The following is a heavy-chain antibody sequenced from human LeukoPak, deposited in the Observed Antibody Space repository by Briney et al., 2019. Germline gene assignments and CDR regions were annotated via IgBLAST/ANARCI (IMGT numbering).Heavy chain of an antibody. Sequence: PGGSLRLSCAASGFTFSSFAMSWVRQAPGKGLEWVSSNSGSGGRTYYADSVKGRFTISRDNSKNTLYLQMNSLRAEDTAVYYCAVYDILTGYYPIDYWGQGTLVTVSS. J-gene: IGHJ4*02. CDR1: GFTFSSFA. CDR2: NSGSGGRT. D-gene: IGHD3-9*01. CDR3: AVYDILTGYYPIDY. V-gene: IGHV3-23*01.